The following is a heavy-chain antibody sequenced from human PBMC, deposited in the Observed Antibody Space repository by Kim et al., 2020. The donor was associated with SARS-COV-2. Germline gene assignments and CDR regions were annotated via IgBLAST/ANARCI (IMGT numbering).Heavy chain of an antibody. CDR3: ATPRGPSWDNSGYYTLNY. V-gene: IGHV1-2*02. D-gene: IGHD3-22*01. J-gene: IGHJ4*02. CDR1: GYTFTGYY. Sequence: ASVKVSCKASGYTFTGYYMHWVRQAPGQGLEWMGWINPNSGDTHYAQKFQGRVTMTRDTSISTAYMDLSRLRSDDTAVYYCATPRGPSWDNSGYYTLNYWGQGSLVTVSS. CDR2: INPNSGDT.